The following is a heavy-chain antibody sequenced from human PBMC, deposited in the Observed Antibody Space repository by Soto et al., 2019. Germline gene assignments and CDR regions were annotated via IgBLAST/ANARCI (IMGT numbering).Heavy chain of an antibody. CDR1: GYSFTGYY. Sequence: ASVKVSCKASGYSFTGYYMHWVRQAPGQGLEWVGWINPISGSIHYAQKFQGRVTVTSDTSTGTAYMELSSLRSDDTAMYYCARDPRWATDATKNAFDLWGQGTMVTVSS. CDR3: ARDPRWATDATKNAFDL. V-gene: IGHV1-2*02. CDR2: INPISGSI. J-gene: IGHJ3*01. D-gene: IGHD5-12*01.